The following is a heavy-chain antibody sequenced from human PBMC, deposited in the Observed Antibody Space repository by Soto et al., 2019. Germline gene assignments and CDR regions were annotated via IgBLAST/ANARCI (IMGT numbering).Heavy chain of an antibody. CDR2: ISSSSSTI. D-gene: IGHD6-19*01. V-gene: IGHV3-11*04. J-gene: IGHJ6*02. CDR3: ARVLGIAVAPYGMDV. CDR1: GFTFSDYY. Sequence: GSLRLSCAASGFTFSDYYMSWIRQAPGKGLEWVSYISSSSSTIYYADSVKGRFTISRDNAKNSLYLQMNSLRAEDTALYYCARVLGIAVAPYGMDVWGQGTTVTVSS.